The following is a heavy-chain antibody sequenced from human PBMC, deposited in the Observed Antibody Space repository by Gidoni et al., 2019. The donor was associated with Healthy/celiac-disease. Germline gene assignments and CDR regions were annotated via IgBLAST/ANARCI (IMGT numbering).Heavy chain of an antibody. J-gene: IGHJ4*02. CDR2: IKQDGSEK. CDR1: VFPFSSYW. V-gene: IGHV3-7*01. Sequence: EVQLVESGGGLVQLGGSLRLSCSASVFPFSSYWMSWVRQAPGKGWEWVANIKQDGSEKFYVDSVKGRFTISRDNAKNSLYLQMNSLRAEDTAVYYCARVGSRDYDILTGLDYWGQGTLVTVSS. D-gene: IGHD3-9*01. CDR3: ARVGSRDYDILTGLDY.